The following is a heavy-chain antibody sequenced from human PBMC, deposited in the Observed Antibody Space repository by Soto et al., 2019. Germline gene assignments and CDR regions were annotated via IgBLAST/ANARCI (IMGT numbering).Heavy chain of an antibody. CDR1: GFTFSSYS. V-gene: IGHV3-21*01. J-gene: IGHJ3*02. D-gene: IGHD1-26*01. CDR3: ARDKFGELLVSDAFDI. Sequence: EVQLVESGGGLVKPGGSLRLSCAASGFTFSSYSMNWVRQAPGKGLEWVSSISSSSSYIYYADSVKGRFTISRDNAKNSLYLQMNSLRAEDTAVYYCARDKFGELLVSDAFDIWGQGTMVTVAS. CDR2: ISSSSSYI.